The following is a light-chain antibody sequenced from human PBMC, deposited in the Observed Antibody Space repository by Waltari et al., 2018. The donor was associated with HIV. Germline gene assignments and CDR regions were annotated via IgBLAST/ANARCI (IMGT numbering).Light chain of an antibody. CDR1: ALATKF. Sequence: SYELTQPPSVSVSPRQTARITCSGAALATKFAYWYQQKPGQVPVVVIYRDNKRPSGIPERFSGSNSGTTVTLTITGVQAEDEADYYCQSTDSSGTYWVFGGGTKLTVL. J-gene: IGLJ3*02. CDR2: RDN. CDR3: QSTDSSGTYWV. V-gene: IGLV3-25*03.